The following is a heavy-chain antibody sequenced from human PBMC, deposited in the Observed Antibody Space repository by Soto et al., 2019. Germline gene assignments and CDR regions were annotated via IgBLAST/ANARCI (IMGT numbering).Heavy chain of an antibody. CDR2: ISGSGGST. J-gene: IGHJ5*02. Sequence: GGSLRLSCAASGFTFSSYAMSWVRQAPGKGLEWVSAISGSGGSTYYADSVKGRFTISRDNSKNTLYLQMNSLRAEDTAVYYCAKDSPPRRVYGSGRLNWFDPWGHGTLVTVSS. CDR3: AKDSPPRRVYGSGRLNWFDP. D-gene: IGHD3-10*01. CDR1: GFTFSSYA. V-gene: IGHV3-23*01.